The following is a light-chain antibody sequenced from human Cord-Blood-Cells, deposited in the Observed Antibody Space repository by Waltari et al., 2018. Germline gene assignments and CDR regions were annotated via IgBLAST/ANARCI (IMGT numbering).Light chain of an antibody. V-gene: IGKV6-21*01. J-gene: IGKJ1*01. CDR2: YAS. CDR1: QSIGSS. CDR3: HQSSSLPRT. Sequence: LHRVTDFPAVSPKETVTTTCRDSQSIGSSLHWYQQKPDQAPKLLIQYASPSSLGVPSRFSGSGSGTDFTLTINSLEAEDAATYYCHQSSSLPRTFGQGTKVEIK.